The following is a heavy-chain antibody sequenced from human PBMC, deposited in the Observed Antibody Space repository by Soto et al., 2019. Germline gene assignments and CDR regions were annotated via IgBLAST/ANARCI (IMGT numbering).Heavy chain of an antibody. D-gene: IGHD5-12*01. V-gene: IGHV4-39*01. CDR2: IYYSGNT. Sequence: PSETLSLTCAVSGGSISSNTYYWGWIRQPPGKGLEWIGSIYYSGNTYYNPSLKSRVTISVDTSKNQVSLKLSSVTAADAAVYYCARRGHSGGFDPWGQGTLVTVSS. CDR1: GGSISSNTYY. J-gene: IGHJ5*02. CDR3: ARRGHSGGFDP.